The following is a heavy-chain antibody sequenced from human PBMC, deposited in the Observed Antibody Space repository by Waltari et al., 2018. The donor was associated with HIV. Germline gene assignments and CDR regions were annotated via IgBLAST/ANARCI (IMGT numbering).Heavy chain of an antibody. CDR1: GFTFSSYT. CDR2: IKREGSIK. CDR3: ASGRIFDESGYYGKF. J-gene: IGHJ4*02. D-gene: IGHD3-22*01. Sequence: EVQLVESGGGLVQPGGSLRLSCAVSGFTFSSYTMNWVRQAPGKRLEWVSYIKREGSIKYYADSVKGRFTISRDNAKNSLYLQMSGLRGEDTAVYYCASGRIFDESGYYGKFWGQGTRVTVAS. V-gene: IGHV3-48*04.